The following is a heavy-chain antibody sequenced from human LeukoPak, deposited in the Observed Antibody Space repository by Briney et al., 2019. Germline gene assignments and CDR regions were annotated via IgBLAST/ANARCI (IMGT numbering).Heavy chain of an antibody. CDR2: IIPIFGTA. CDR1: GGTFSSYA. D-gene: IGHD3-3*01. J-gene: IGHJ3*02. Sequence: GASVKVSCKASGGTFSSYAISWVRQAPGQGLEWMGGIIPIFGTANYAQKFQGRVTITADKSTSTAYMELSSLRSEDTAVYYCTIYYDFWSGYPYDAFDIWGQGTMVTVSS. CDR3: TIYYDFWSGYPYDAFDI. V-gene: IGHV1-69*06.